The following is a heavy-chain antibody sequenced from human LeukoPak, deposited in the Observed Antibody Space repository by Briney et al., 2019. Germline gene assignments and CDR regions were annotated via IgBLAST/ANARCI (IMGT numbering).Heavy chain of an antibody. D-gene: IGHD2-15*01. V-gene: IGHV3-23*01. J-gene: IGHJ5*02. CDR2: ISGSGGST. CDR3: AKEVVVVAANWFDP. Sequence: GGSLRLSCAASGFTFDDYGMSWVRQAPGKGLEWVSAISGSGGSTYYADSVKGRFTISRDNSKNTLYLQMNSLRAEDTAVYYCAKEVVVVAANWFDPWGQGTLVTVSS. CDR1: GFTFDDYG.